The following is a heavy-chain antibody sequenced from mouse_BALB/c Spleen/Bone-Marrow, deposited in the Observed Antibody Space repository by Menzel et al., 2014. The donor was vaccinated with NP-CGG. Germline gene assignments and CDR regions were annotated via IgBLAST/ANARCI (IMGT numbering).Heavy chain of an antibody. D-gene: IGHD2-1*01. CDR2: IWRGGST. J-gene: IGHJ2*01. V-gene: IGHV2-5-1*01. Sequence: AMLVESGPSLVQPSQSLSIACTVSGFSLTSYGVHWVRQSPGKGLEWLGVIWRGGSTDYNAAFMSRLSITKDNSKSQVFFKMNSLQADDTAIYYCAKRGNYGCFDYWGQGTTLTVSS. CDR1: GFSLTSYG. CDR3: AKRGNYGCFDY.